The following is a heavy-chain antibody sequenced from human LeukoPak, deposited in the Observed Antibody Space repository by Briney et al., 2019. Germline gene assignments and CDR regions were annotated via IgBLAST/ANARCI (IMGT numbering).Heavy chain of an antibody. J-gene: IGHJ3*02. CDR1: GGSISSYY. Sequence: SETLSLTCTVSGGSISSYYWSWIRQPPGKGLEWIGYIHYSGSTNYNPSLKSRVTISVDTSKNQFSLKLSSVTAADTAVYYCARDYGLGAFDIWGQGTMVTVSS. CDR2: IHYSGST. CDR3: ARDYGLGAFDI. V-gene: IGHV4-59*01. D-gene: IGHD3-10*01.